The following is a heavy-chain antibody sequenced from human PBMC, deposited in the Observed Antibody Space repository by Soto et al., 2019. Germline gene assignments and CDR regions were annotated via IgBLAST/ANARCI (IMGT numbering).Heavy chain of an antibody. J-gene: IGHJ4*02. CDR1: GFTFSNAW. D-gene: IGHD3-22*01. Sequence: GDSLRLSCAASGFTFSNAWMSWVRQAPGKGLEWVGLIKSKTDGGTTDYAAPVKGRFTISRDDSKNTLYLQMNSLKTEDTAVYYCLYYYDSSGYYFLDYWGQGTLVTASS. CDR2: IKSKTDGGTT. CDR3: LYYYDSSGYYFLDY. V-gene: IGHV3-15*01.